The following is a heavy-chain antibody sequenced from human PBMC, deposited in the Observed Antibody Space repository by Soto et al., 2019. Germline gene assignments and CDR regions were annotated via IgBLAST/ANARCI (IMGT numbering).Heavy chain of an antibody. Sequence: GGSLRLSCAASGFTFSSYAMHWVRQAPGKGLEWVAVISYDGSNKYYADSVKGRFTISRDNSKNTLYLQMNSLRAEDTAVYYCARDPRITIFGVVQLGWFDPWGQGTLVTVSS. CDR1: GFTFSSYA. D-gene: IGHD3-3*01. CDR2: ISYDGSNK. V-gene: IGHV3-30-3*01. CDR3: ARDPRITIFGVVQLGWFDP. J-gene: IGHJ5*02.